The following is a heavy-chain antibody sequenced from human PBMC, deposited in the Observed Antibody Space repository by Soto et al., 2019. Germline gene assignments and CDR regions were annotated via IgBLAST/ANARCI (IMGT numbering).Heavy chain of an antibody. CDR2: INHSGST. D-gene: IGHD3-3*01. CDR3: ARAAYYDFWSGYYTRSDYYYYGMDV. Sequence: KASETLSLTCAVYGGSFSGYYWSWIRQPPGKGLEWIGEINHSGSTNYSPSLKSRVTISVDTSKNQFSLKLSSVTAADTAVYYCARAAYYDFWSGYYTRSDYYYYGMDVWGQGTTVTSP. CDR1: GGSFSGYY. J-gene: IGHJ6*02. V-gene: IGHV4-34*01.